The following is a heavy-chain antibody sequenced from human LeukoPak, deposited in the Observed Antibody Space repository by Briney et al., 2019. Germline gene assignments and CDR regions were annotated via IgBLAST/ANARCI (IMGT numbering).Heavy chain of an antibody. CDR1: GFTFSSYG. CDR2: IRYDASNK. CDR3: AKWGYCSSTTCLAIMDV. D-gene: IGHD2-2*01. V-gene: IGHV3-30*02. J-gene: IGHJ6*03. Sequence: PGGSLRLSCAASGFTFSSYGMHWVRHAPGKGLEWVAFIRYDASNKYYADSVKGRFTISRDNSKTTLYLQMNSLRPEDTAVYYCAKWGYCSSTTCLAIMDVWAKGPRSPSS.